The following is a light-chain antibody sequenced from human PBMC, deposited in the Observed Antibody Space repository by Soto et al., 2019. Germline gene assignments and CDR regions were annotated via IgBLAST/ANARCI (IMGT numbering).Light chain of an antibody. V-gene: IGKV3-20*01. J-gene: IGKJ1*01. CDR3: QQGT. CDR1: QSVSSSY. Sequence: EIVLTQSPGTLSLSPGERATLSCRASQSVSSSYLAWYQQKPGQAPRLLIYGASSRATGIPDRFSGSGSGTDFTLTISRLKPEDFSVYYCQQGTFGQGTKVDIK. CDR2: GAS.